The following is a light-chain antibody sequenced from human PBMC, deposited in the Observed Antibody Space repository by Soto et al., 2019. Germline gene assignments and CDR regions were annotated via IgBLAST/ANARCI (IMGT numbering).Light chain of an antibody. Sequence: QSVLTQPASVSGSPGQSITISCTGTSSDVGGYNYVSWYQQHPGKAPKLMIYDVSNRPSGVSNRFSGSKSGNTASLTISGLQAEDEADYYCSSYTSSCNYVFGTGTKVTVL. CDR3: SSYTSSCNYV. V-gene: IGLV2-14*01. CDR1: SSDVGGYNY. J-gene: IGLJ1*01. CDR2: DVS.